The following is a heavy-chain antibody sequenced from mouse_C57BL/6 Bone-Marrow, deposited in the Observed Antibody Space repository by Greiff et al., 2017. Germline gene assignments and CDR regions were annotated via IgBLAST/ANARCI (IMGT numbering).Heavy chain of an antibody. J-gene: IGHJ4*01. CDR2: IRSKSNNYAT. D-gene: IGHD2-4*01. CDR1: GFSFNTYA. Sequence: VQLKESGGGLVQPKGSLKLSCAASGFSFNTYAMNWVRQAPGKGLEWVARIRSKSNNYATYYADSVKDRFTISRDDSESMLYLQMNNLKTEDTAMYYCVRQGYDYDRIYYAMDYWGQGTSVTVSS. V-gene: IGHV10-1*01. CDR3: VRQGYDYDRIYYAMDY.